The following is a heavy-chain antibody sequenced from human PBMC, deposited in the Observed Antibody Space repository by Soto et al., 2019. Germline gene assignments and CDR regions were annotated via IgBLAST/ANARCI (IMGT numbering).Heavy chain of an antibody. V-gene: IGHV2-5*02. Sequence: QITLKESGPTLAKPTQTLTLTCTFSGFSLTTSGVGVGWIRQPPGKALEWLALIYWDDEKRYSPSLQSRLTITKDTSKNQVDLTVTNMNPADTGTYYCAHRLNASSDDAFDIWGQGTMVYVSS. CDR1: GFSLTTSGVG. CDR2: IYWDDEK. J-gene: IGHJ3*02. CDR3: AHRLNASSDDAFDI. D-gene: IGHD6-6*01.